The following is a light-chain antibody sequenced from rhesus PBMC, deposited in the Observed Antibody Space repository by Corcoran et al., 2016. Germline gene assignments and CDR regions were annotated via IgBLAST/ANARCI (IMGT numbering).Light chain of an antibody. CDR1: QGISSW. V-gene: IGKV1-18*01. CDR2: AAS. CDR3: QQGYNTPWT. Sequence: DIQMTQSPSSLSASVGDKVTITCRASQGISSWLAWYQQKPGKAPKLLIYAASGLQSGVPSRFSGRGSGTDYTLTISSLQPEDFATYYCQQGYNTPWTFGQGTKVEIK. J-gene: IGKJ1*01.